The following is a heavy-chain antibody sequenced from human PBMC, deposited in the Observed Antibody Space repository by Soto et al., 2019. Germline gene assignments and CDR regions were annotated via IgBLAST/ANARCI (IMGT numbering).Heavy chain of an antibody. V-gene: IGHV4-59*02. Sequence: QVQLQESGPGLVKPSETLSLTCSVSGGSVNDYYWSWVRQPPGKGLEWIGFVYYIGSTNYNPSLMSRVTISVDTSKNQFSLKLRSVNAADTAVYYCARGANYYYYHGIDVWGQGTTVTFSS. CDR3: ARGANYYYYHGIDV. J-gene: IGHJ6*02. CDR1: GGSVNDYY. CDR2: VYYIGST. D-gene: IGHD1-26*01.